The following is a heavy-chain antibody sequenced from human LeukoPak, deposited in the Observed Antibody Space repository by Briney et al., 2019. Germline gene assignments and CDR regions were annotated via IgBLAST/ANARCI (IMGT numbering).Heavy chain of an antibody. D-gene: IGHD2-15*01. CDR3: ARDRWYCSGGSCYVNYFDY. V-gene: IGHV3-7*03. CDR2: IKQDGSEK. J-gene: IGHJ4*02. Sequence: GGSLRLSCAASGFTFSTYSVNWVRQAPGKGLEWVANIKQDGSEKYYVDSVKGRFTISRDNAKNSLYLQMNSLRAEDTAVYYCARDRWYCSGGSCYVNYFDYWGQGTLVTVSS. CDR1: GFTFSTYS.